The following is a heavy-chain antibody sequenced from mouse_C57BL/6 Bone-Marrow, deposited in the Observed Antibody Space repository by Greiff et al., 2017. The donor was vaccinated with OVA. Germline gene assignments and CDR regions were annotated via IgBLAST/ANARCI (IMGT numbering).Heavy chain of an antibody. CDR3: ARSSTVVEGFAY. D-gene: IGHD1-1*01. CDR2: LYPSDSEN. J-gene: IGHJ3*01. CDR1: GYTLTSYW. V-gene: IGHV1-61*01. Sequence: QVQLQQPGAELVRPGSSVKLSCKASGYTLTSYWMDWVKQRPGQGLEWIGNLYPSDSENHYNQKFKDKATLTVDKSSSTAYMQLSSLTSEDSAVYDCARSSTVVEGFAYWGQGTLVTVSA.